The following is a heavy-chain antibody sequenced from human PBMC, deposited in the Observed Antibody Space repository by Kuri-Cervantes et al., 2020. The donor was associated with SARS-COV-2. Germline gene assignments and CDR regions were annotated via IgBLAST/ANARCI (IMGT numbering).Heavy chain of an antibody. Sequence: GESLKISCSASGLRFSGYPMHWVRQAPGKGMEWVSLISGDGGSTYYADSVKGRFTISRDNSKNSLYLQMNSLRTEDTALYYCAKATVEDDTYYYYYMDVWGKGTTVTVSS. CDR3: AKATVEDDTYYYYYMDV. V-gene: IGHV3-43*02. J-gene: IGHJ6*03. D-gene: IGHD3-22*01. CDR1: GLRFSGYP. CDR2: ISGDGGST.